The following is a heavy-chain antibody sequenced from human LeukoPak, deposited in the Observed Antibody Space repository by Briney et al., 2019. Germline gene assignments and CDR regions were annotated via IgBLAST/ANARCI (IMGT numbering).Heavy chain of an antibody. D-gene: IGHD3-9*01. J-gene: IGHJ3*01. Sequence: PSETLSLTCTVSGGSISSYYWSWIRQPPGKGLEWIGYIYYTGTTNYNPSLKSRVTISVAISKNHFSLNLSSVTAADTAVYYCASGYFGAAFDVWGQGTMVTVSS. V-gene: IGHV4-59*08. CDR3: ASGYFGAAFDV. CDR1: GGSISSYY. CDR2: IYYTGTT.